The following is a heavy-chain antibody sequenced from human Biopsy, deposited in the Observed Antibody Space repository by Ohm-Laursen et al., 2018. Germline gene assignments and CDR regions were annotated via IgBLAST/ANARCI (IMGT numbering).Heavy chain of an antibody. CDR3: VKSAYSSGFWEASDY. CDR2: ISWSSGTI. CDR1: GFTFDDYA. Sequence: SLRLSCSASGFTFDDYAMQWVRQAPGKGLEWVSGISWSSGTIGYADSVKGRFTVSRDNAKNSLFLQMDSLRVEDTALYYCVKSAYSSGFWEASDYWGQGTLVTVSS. J-gene: IGHJ4*02. V-gene: IGHV3-9*01. D-gene: IGHD6-19*01.